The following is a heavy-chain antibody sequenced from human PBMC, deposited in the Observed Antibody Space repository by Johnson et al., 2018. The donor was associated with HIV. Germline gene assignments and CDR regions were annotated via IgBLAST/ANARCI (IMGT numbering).Heavy chain of an antibody. CDR2: INWNGGSS. D-gene: IGHD2-21*01. V-gene: IGHV3-20*04. CDR3: ARSVRYCVGDCHDGFDF. J-gene: IGHJ3*01. Sequence: EVQLVESGGGVVQPGRSLRLSCAASGFTFDDYGMSWVRQAPGKGLEWVSGINWNGGSSGYEDSVKGRFTISRDNAKNSLYLQMNSLRDEDTALYYCARSVRYCVGDCHDGFDFWGQGTKVIVSS. CDR1: GFTFDDYG.